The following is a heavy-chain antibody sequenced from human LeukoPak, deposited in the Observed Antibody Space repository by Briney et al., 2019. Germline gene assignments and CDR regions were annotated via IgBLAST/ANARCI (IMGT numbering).Heavy chain of an antibody. CDR1: GGTFSSYP. J-gene: IGHJ4*02. Sequence: SSVKVSCKASGGTFSSYPISWVRQPPGQGLEWMGRIIPILGIANYAQKFQGRVTITADKSTSAPYMELSSLRSEDTAVYYYARFPVPATATQYFDYWGQGTLVTVSS. D-gene: IGHD2-2*01. CDR3: ARFPVPATATQYFDY. CDR2: IIPILGIA. V-gene: IGHV1-69*02.